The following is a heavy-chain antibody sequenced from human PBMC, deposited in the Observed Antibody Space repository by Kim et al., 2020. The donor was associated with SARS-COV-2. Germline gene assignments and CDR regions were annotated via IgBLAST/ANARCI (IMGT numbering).Heavy chain of an antibody. D-gene: IGHD3-22*01. CDR2: IWYDGSNK. CDR3: ARDGGKDYYDSSGYHDAFDI. J-gene: IGHJ3*02. V-gene: IGHV3-33*01. Sequence: GGSLRLSCAASGFTFSSYGMHWVRQAPGKGLEWVAVIWYDGSNKYYADSVKGRFTISRDNSKNTLYLQMNSLRAEDTAVYYCARDGGKDYYDSSGYHDAFDIWGQGTMVTVSS. CDR1: GFTFSSYG.